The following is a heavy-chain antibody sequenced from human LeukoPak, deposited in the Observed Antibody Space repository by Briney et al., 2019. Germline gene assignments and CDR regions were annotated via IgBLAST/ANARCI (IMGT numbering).Heavy chain of an antibody. CDR1: GFIFSDYY. D-gene: IGHD6-13*01. CDR3: ARGESSSWYD. J-gene: IGHJ4*02. CDR2: INEDGSEK. Sequence: GGSLRLSCAASGFIFSDYYMSWVRQAPGKGLEWVANINEDGSEKYYVDSVKGRFTISRDNAKNSLYLQMNSLRAEDTAVYYCARGESSSWYDWGQGTLVTASS. V-gene: IGHV3-7*01.